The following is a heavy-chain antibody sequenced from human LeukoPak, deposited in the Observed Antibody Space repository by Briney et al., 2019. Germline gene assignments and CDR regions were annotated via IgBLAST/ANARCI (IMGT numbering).Heavy chain of an antibody. D-gene: IGHD7-27*01. CDR2: IKQDGSEK. CDR1: GFTFSSYW. J-gene: IGHJ4*02. CDR3: ARGGPTGALDD. V-gene: IGHV3-7*01. Sequence: GGSLRLSCAASGFTFSSYWMTWVRQAPGKGLEWVANIKQDGSEKYYIDSVKGRFTISRDNAKNSLFLQMNSLRAEDTALYYCARGGPTGALDDWGQGTLLTVSS.